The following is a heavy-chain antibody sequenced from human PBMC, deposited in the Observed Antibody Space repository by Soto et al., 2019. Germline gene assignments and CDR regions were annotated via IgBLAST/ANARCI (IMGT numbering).Heavy chain of an antibody. J-gene: IGHJ6*02. Sequence: ASVKVSCKASGYSFTDYYMHWVRQAPGQGLEWMGWINPYRGATNYAQKFQGRVTMTRDTPISTAYMELSGLRSDDTAVYWCAREHVRPRTGAMDVWGQGTTVTVSS. CDR3: AREHVRPRTGAMDV. CDR2: INPYRGAT. CDR1: GYSFTDYY. D-gene: IGHD1-1*01. V-gene: IGHV1-2*02.